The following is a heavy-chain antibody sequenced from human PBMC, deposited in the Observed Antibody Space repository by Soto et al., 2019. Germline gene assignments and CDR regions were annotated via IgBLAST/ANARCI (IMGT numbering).Heavy chain of an antibody. Sequence: SETLSLTCTVSGGSISSGGYYWSWIRQHPGKGLEWIGYIYYSGSTYYNPSLKSRVTISVDTSKNQFSLKLSSVTAADTAVYYCARIEGSSSSPMWGYGMDVWGQGTTVTVSS. J-gene: IGHJ6*02. V-gene: IGHV4-31*03. CDR1: GGSISSGGYY. CDR2: IYYSGST. CDR3: ARIEGSSSSPMWGYGMDV. D-gene: IGHD6-13*01.